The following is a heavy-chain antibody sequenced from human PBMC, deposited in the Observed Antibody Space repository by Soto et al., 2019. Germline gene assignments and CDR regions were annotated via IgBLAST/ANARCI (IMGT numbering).Heavy chain of an antibody. CDR2: ISAYNGNT. Sequence: GASVKVSCKASGYTFTSYGISWVRQAPGQGLEWMGWISAYNGNTNYAQKLQGRVTMTTDTSTSTAYMELRSLRSDDTAVYYCARVPFARYYDILTGYYKPVGYFDYWGQGTLVTVSS. D-gene: IGHD3-9*01. V-gene: IGHV1-18*01. J-gene: IGHJ4*02. CDR3: ARVPFARYYDILTGYYKPVGYFDY. CDR1: GYTFTSYG.